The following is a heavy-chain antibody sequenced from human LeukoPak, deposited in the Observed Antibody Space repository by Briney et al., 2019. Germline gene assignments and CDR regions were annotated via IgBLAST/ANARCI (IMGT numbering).Heavy chain of an antibody. CDR2: FDPEDGET. J-gene: IGHJ4*02. CDR1: GYTFTSYD. V-gene: IGHV1-24*01. CDR3: ATVPRVVPAAIQLDY. D-gene: IGHD2-2*01. Sequence: ASVKVSCKASGYTFTSYDINWVRQATGQGLEWMGGFDPEDGETIYAQKFQGRVTMTEDTSTDTAYMELSSLRSEDTAVYYCATVPRVVPAAIQLDYWGQGTLVTVSS.